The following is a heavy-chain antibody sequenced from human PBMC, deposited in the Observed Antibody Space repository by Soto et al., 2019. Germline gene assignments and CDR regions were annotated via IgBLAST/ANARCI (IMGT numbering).Heavy chain of an antibody. CDR3: AKEPPGTDNYFDY. J-gene: IGHJ4*02. CDR2: INGSGGNT. CDR1: GFTFSSQA. D-gene: IGHD1-1*01. Sequence: GGSLRLSCGASGFTFSSQAMRWVRQAPGGGLEWVSAINGSGGNTKYADSVKGRFTISRDNSKNTLNLQMNSRRAEDTAVYFCAKEPPGTDNYFDYWGQGTLVTVSS. V-gene: IGHV3-23*01.